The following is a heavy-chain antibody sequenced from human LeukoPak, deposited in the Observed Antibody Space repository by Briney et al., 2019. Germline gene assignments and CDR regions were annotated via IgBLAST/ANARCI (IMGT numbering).Heavy chain of an antibody. V-gene: IGHV3-30*18. CDR2: ISYDGSNK. Sequence: PGRSLRLSCAASGFIFSSYGMHWVRQAPGKGLEWVAVISYDGSNKYYADSVKGRFTISRDNSKNTLYLQMNSLRAEDTAVYYCAKDRYYDSSGYYPYYYYGMDVWSQGTTVTVSS. J-gene: IGHJ6*02. CDR3: AKDRYYDSSGYYPYYYYGMDV. D-gene: IGHD3-22*01. CDR1: GFIFSSYG.